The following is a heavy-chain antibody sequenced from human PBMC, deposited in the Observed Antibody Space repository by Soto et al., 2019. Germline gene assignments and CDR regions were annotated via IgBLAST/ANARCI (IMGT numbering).Heavy chain of an antibody. D-gene: IGHD3-22*01. Sequence: QVQLVESGGGLVKPGGSLRLSCAASGFTFSDYYMSWIRQAPGKGLEWVSCISSSSSYTKYADSVKGRFTNSRDNAKNSLYLQMNSLRAEDTAVYYCAHTYYYGSSGPTPVGGMDVWGQGTTVTVSS. V-gene: IGHV3-11*06. CDR1: GFTFSDYY. J-gene: IGHJ6*02. CDR3: AHTYYYGSSGPTPVGGMDV. CDR2: ISSSSSYT.